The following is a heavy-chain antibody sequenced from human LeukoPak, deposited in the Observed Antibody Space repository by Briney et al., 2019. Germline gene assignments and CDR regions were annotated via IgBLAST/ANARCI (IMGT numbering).Heavy chain of an antibody. CDR3: ARSIRDYYDSSGYSYYFDY. CDR2: INPNSGGT. J-gene: IGHJ4*02. V-gene: IGHV1-2*02. Sequence: ASVKVSCKASGYTFTGYYMHWVRQAPGQGLEWMGWINPNSGGTNYAQKFQGRVTMTRDTSISTAYMELSRLRSDDTAVYYCARSIRDYYDSSGYSYYFDYWGQGTLVTVSS. D-gene: IGHD3-22*01. CDR1: GYTFTGYY.